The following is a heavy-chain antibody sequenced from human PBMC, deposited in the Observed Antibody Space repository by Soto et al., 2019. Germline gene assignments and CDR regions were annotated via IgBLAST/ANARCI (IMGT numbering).Heavy chain of an antibody. CDR3: AKDGPKYSSSWYWFDP. CDR2: ISGSGDST. D-gene: IGHD6-13*01. V-gene: IGHV3-23*01. CDR1: GFTFSSYA. Sequence: GGSLRLSCAASGFTFSSYAMSWVRQAPGKGLEWVSAISGSGDSTYYADSVKGRFTISRDNSKNTLYLQMNSLRAEDTATYYCAKDGPKYSSSWYWFDPWGQGTLVTVSS. J-gene: IGHJ5*02.